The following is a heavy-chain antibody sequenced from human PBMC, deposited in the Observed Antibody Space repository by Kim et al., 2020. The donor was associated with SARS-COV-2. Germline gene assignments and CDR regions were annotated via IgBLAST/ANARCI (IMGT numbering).Heavy chain of an antibody. J-gene: IGHJ4*02. D-gene: IGHD6-13*01. V-gene: IGHV3-30-3*01. CDR3: ARDPRQQLVGLLAYHFDY. CDR2: ISYDGTTT. Sequence: GGSLRLSCAASGLTFSTNAMNWVRQAPGKGLEWVAVISYDGTTTYYADSVKGRFRISRDNSKNMVYLQINSLRAEDTAVYYCARDPRQQLVGLLAYHFDYWGQGTLVTVSS. CDR1: GLTFSTNA.